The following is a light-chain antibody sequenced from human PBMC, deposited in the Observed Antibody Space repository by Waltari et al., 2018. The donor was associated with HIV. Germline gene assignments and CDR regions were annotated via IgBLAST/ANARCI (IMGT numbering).Light chain of an antibody. Sequence: QCALTQPASVSGSPGQSNIISCTGTSNDIGYYNYVSWYQQYPGKAPKIIIYDVKKRPSGVSDRFSGSKSGITASLTISGLQVEDEADYYCCSSVGSSPLTFGGGT. CDR1: SNDIGYYNY. CDR2: DVK. CDR3: CSSVGSSPLT. J-gene: IGLJ3*02. V-gene: IGLV2-14*03.